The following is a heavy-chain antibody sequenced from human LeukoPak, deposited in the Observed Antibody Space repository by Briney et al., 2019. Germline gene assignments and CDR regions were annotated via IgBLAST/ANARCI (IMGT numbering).Heavy chain of an antibody. CDR2: IISSSSTI. D-gene: IGHD3-3*01. CDR3: ARDAITIFGVVISLGMDV. CDR1: GFTFRSYS. J-gene: IGHJ6*02. Sequence: PGGSLRLSCAASGFTFRSYSMNWVRQAPGKGLEWVSYIISSSSTIYYADSVKGRFTISRDNAKNSLYLQMNSLRDEDTAVYYCARDAITIFGVVISLGMDVWGQGTTVTVSS. V-gene: IGHV3-48*02.